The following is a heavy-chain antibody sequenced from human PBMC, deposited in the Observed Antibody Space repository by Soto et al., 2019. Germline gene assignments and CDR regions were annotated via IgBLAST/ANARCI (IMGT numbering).Heavy chain of an antibody. CDR1: GGSISSGGYY. J-gene: IGHJ5*02. V-gene: IGHV4-31*03. D-gene: IGHD1-26*01. Sequence: QVQLQESGPGLVKPSQTLSLTCTVSGGSISSGGYYWSWIRQHPGKGLEWIGYIYYSGSTYYNPPIKPRFTISVGTSKTQFSLKLSSVAAADTAAYYCARGELCELRGFGGVWFDPWGQGTLVTVSS. CDR3: ARGELCELRGFGGVWFDP. CDR2: IYYSGST.